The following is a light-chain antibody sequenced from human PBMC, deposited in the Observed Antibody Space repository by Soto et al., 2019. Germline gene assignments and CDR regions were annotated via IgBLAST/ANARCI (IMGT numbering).Light chain of an antibody. V-gene: IGKV3-20*01. Sequence: SPGTLSLSPGEGATLSCRASQSVSSNYLAWYQQKPGQAPRLLIYGASSRATGIPDRFSGSGFGTDFTLAISRLEPEDVAVYYCQQYGSTAPITFGQGTRLEIK. CDR1: QSVSSNY. CDR3: QQYGSTAPIT. CDR2: GAS. J-gene: IGKJ5*01.